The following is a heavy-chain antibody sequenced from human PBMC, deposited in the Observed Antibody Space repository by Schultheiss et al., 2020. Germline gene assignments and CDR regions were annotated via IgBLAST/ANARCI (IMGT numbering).Heavy chain of an antibody. CDR1: GGSISSGGYY. V-gene: IGHV4-31*03. D-gene: IGHD3-10*01. CDR2: IYYSGST. CDR3: ARGSYGSGKGVFDY. Sequence: LSLTCTVSGGSISSGGYYWSWIRQHPGKGLEWIGYIYYSGSTYYNPSLKSRVTISVDTSKNQFSLKLSSVTAADTAVYYCARGSYGSGKGVFDYWGQGTLVTVSS. J-gene: IGHJ4*02.